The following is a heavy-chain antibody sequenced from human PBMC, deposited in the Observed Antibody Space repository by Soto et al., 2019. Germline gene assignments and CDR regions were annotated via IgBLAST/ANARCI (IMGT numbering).Heavy chain of an antibody. J-gene: IGHJ5*02. CDR1: GYTFTSYG. D-gene: IGHD3-10*01. V-gene: IGHV1-18*01. CDR3: ARDRKVRGVIISWFDP. Sequence: ASVKVSCQASGYTFTSYGISWVRQAPGQGLEWMGWISAYNGNTNYAQKLQGRVTMTTDTSTSTAYMELRSLRSDDTAVYYCARDRKVRGVIISWFDPWGQGTLVTVSS. CDR2: ISAYNGNT.